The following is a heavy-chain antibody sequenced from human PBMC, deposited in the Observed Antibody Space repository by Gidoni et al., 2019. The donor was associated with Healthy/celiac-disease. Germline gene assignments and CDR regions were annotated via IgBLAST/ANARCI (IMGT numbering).Heavy chain of an antibody. CDR2: ITPICGTA. Sequence: QVQLVQSGAEVKKPGSSVKASCKASGGTFSSYAISWVRQAHGQGLEWMGGITPICGTANYAQKFQGRVTITADESTSTAYMELSSLRSEDTAVYYCARVYDSSGYYPNWFDPWGQGTLVTVSS. V-gene: IGHV1-69*01. CDR3: ARVYDSSGYYPNWFDP. J-gene: IGHJ5*02. CDR1: GGTFSSYA. D-gene: IGHD3-22*01.